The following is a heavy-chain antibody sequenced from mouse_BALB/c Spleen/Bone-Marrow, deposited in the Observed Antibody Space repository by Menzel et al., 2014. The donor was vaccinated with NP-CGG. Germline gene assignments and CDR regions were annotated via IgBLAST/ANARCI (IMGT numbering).Heavy chain of an antibody. CDR2: IYPGSGST. J-gene: IGHJ3*01. CDR3: TKGLPSAY. Sequence: LQQPGSELVRPGASVKLSCKASGYTFTSYWMHWAKQRPGQGLEWIGNIYPGSGSTNYDEKFKSKATLTVDTSSSTAYMQLSSLTSEDSAVYYCTKGLPSAYWGQGTLVTVSA. V-gene: IGHV1S22*01. D-gene: IGHD2-4*01. CDR1: GYTFTSYW.